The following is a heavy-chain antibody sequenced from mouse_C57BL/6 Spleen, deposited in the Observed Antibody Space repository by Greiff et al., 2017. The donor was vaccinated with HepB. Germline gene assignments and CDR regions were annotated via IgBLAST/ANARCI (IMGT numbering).Heavy chain of an antibody. CDR1: GFTFSSYA. CDR3: AREGSTTVDY. J-gene: IGHJ2*01. V-gene: IGHV5-4*01. Sequence: EVQLVESGGGLVKPGGSLKLSCAASGFTFSSYAMSWVRQTPEKRLEWVATISDGGSYTYYPDNVKGRFTISRDTAKNNLYLQMSHLKSEDTAMYYCAREGSTTVDYWGQGTTLTVAS. CDR2: ISDGGSYT. D-gene: IGHD1-1*01.